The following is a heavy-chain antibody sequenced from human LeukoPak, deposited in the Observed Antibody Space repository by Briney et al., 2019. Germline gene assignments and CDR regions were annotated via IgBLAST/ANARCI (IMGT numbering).Heavy chain of an antibody. Sequence: GGSLRLSCAASGFTFTTYWMSWVRQPPGKGLEWVANIKQDGTEKYYVDSVKGRFTISRDNAKNSLYLRMNSLRVEDTAIYYCVKVAKYYYGSETYYFFEHWGQGTPVTASS. CDR1: GFTFTTYW. V-gene: IGHV3-7*01. CDR3: VKVAKYYYGSETYYFFEH. CDR2: IKQDGTEK. J-gene: IGHJ4*02. D-gene: IGHD3-10*01.